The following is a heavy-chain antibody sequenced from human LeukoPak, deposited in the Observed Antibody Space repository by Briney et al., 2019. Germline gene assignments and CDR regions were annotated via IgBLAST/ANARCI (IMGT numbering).Heavy chain of an antibody. J-gene: IGHJ3*02. V-gene: IGHV4-30-2*01. D-gene: IGHD5-18*01. CDR1: GGSISSGGYY. CDR2: IYHSGST. CDR3: ARVMNTAMVKAFDI. Sequence: SETLSLTCTVSGGSISSGGYYWSWIRQPPGKGLEWIGYIYHSGSTYYNPSLKSRVTISVDRSKNQFSLKLSSVTAADTAVYYCARVMNTAMVKAFDIWGQGTMVTVSS.